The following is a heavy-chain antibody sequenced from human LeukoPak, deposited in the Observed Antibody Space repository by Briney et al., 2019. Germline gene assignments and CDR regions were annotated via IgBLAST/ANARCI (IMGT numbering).Heavy chain of an antibody. CDR3: AKDRGYYDSSGYSSFDY. CDR2: ISGSGGST. J-gene: IGHJ4*02. D-gene: IGHD3-22*01. CDR1: GFTFSSYA. V-gene: IGHV3-23*01. Sequence: GGSLRLSCAASGFTFSSYAMSWVRQAPGKGLEWVSAISGSGGSTYYADSAKGRFTISRDNSKNTLYLQMNSLRAEDTAVYYCAKDRGYYDSSGYSSFDYWGQGTLVTVSS.